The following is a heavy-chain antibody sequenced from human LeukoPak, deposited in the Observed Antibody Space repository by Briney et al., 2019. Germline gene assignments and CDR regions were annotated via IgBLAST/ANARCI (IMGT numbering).Heavy chain of an antibody. J-gene: IGHJ4*02. D-gene: IGHD5-18*01. V-gene: IGHV3-21*01. CDR2: ISSSSSYI. CDR3: ARGPGYSYGIDY. Sequence: GGSLRLSCAASGFTFSSYSMNWVRQAPGKGLEWVSSISSSSSYIYYADSVKGRFTISRDNSKNTLYLQMNSLRAEDTAVYYCARGPGYSYGIDYWGQGTLVTVSS. CDR1: GFTFSSYS.